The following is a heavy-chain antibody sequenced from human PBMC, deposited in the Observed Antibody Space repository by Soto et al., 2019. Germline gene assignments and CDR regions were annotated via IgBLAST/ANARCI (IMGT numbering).Heavy chain of an antibody. Sequence: PGESLKISCKGSGYSFTSYWIGWVRQMPGKGLEWMGIIYPGDSDTRYSPSFQGQVTISADKSISTAYLQWSSLKASDTAMYYCARLYYGSGSYGWFDPWGQGTLVTVSS. CDR2: IYPGDSDT. D-gene: IGHD3-10*01. J-gene: IGHJ5*02. CDR3: ARLYYGSGSYGWFDP. V-gene: IGHV5-51*01. CDR1: GYSFTSYW.